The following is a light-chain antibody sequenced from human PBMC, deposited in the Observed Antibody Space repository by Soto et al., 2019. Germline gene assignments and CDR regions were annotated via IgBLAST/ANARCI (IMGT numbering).Light chain of an antibody. CDR2: GAS. J-gene: IGKJ1*01. V-gene: IGKV3-15*01. Sequence: EIVMTQSPVTLSVSPGERATLSCRASQSVSSNLAWYQQKPGQAPRLLIYGASTRATGIPARFSGRGSGTEFTLTISNLQSEDFAIYYCQQFNDWPRTFGQGTKV. CDR3: QQFNDWPRT. CDR1: QSVSSN.